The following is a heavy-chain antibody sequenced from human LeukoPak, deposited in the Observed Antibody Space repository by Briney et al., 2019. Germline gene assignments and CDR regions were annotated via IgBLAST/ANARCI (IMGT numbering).Heavy chain of an antibody. J-gene: IGHJ2*01. V-gene: IGHV4-31*03. CDR1: GGSISSGGYY. CDR3: ARGGGGYSWYFDP. Sequence: SGTLSLTCTVSGGSISSGGYYWSWLRQHPGKGLEWIGYIYYSGSTYYTPSLKNRVTISVATSKNQFSLRLSSVTAVDTAVYYCARGGGGYSWYFDPWGRGTLVTVSS. D-gene: IGHD5-12*01. CDR2: IYYSGST.